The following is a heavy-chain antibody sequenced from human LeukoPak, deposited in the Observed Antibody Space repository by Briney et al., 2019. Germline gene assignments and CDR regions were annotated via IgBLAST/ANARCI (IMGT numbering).Heavy chain of an antibody. CDR2: IRYDGSNK. V-gene: IGHV3-30*02. D-gene: IGHD1-26*01. CDR1: GFTFSSYG. J-gene: IGHJ4*02. Sequence: GGSLRLSCAASGFTFSSYGMHWVRQAPGKGLEWVAFIRYDGSNKYYADSVKGRFTISRDNSKNTLYLQMNSLRAEDTAVYYCALWGLRPITHFDYWGQGTLVTVSS. CDR3: ALWGLRPITHFDY.